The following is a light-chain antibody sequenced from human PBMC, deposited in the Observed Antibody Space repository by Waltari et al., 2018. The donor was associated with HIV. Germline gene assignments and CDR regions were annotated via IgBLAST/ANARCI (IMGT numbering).Light chain of an antibody. CDR3: CSYADTYAWV. CDR1: DVGGYDY. V-gene: IGLV2-11*01. J-gene: IGLJ3*02. CDR2: DVR. Sequence: DVGGYDYVTWFQRHPGKAPKLMIYDVRKRPSGVSDRFSGSKSGNTASLTISGLQAEDEADYFCCSYADTYAWVFGGGTKLTVL.